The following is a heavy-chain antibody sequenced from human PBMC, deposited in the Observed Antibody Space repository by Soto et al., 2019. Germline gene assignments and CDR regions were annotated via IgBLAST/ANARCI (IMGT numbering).Heavy chain of an antibody. J-gene: IGHJ4*02. CDR3: ARHIVVVPAAVFGVDY. CDR1: GFTFSDYY. D-gene: IGHD2-2*01. CDR2: ISSSGSTI. V-gene: IGHV3-11*01. Sequence: GGSLRLSCAASGFTFSDYYMSWIRQAPGKGLEWVSYISSSGSTIYYADSVKGRFTISRDNAKNSLYLQMNSLRAEDTAVYYCARHIVVVPAAVFGVDYWGQGTLVTVSS.